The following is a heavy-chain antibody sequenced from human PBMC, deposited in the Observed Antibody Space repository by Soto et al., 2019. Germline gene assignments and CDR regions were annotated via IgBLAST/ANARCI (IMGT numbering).Heavy chain of an antibody. D-gene: IGHD3-3*01. J-gene: IGHJ3*02. CDR1: GYTFTSYG. CDR2: ISAYNGNT. Sequence: QVQLLQSGAEVKKPGASVKVSCKASGYTFTSYGISWVRQAPGQGLEWMGWISAYNGNTNYAQKRQGRVTITTETSTSTGYMELRGLSSDDTAGYYCARRDDFWSEGWGAFDIWGQGTMVTVSS. V-gene: IGHV1-18*01. CDR3: ARRDDFWSEGWGAFDI.